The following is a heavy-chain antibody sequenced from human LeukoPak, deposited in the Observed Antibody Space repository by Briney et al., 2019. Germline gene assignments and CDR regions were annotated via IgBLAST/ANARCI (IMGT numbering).Heavy chain of an antibody. Sequence: ASVKVSCKASGYTFTSYGISWVRQAPGQGLEWMGWISAYNGNTNYAQKLQGRVTMTTDTSTSTAYMELRSLRSDDTAAYYCARTEDSSGYYYYYYGMDVWGQGTTVTVSS. J-gene: IGHJ6*02. CDR2: ISAYNGNT. D-gene: IGHD3-22*01. CDR3: ARTEDSSGYYYYYYGMDV. CDR1: GYTFTSYG. V-gene: IGHV1-18*01.